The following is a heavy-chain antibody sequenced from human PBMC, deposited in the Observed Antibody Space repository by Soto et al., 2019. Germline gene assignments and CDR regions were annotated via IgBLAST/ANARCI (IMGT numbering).Heavy chain of an antibody. CDR2: IKPKSGGT. CDR3: ARGIAALGLSWFGP. D-gene: IGHD6-25*01. V-gene: IGHV1-2*02. Sequence: QAQLVQSGAEVKKPGASVKVSCMASGYTFSGNYLHWVRQAPGQGLEWMGWIKPKSGGTGYAQKFQGRVTMNTDTSTSNAYMERSSMRSADTAVYYCARGIAALGLSWFGPWGQGTLVTVSS. J-gene: IGHJ5*02. CDR1: GYTFSGNY.